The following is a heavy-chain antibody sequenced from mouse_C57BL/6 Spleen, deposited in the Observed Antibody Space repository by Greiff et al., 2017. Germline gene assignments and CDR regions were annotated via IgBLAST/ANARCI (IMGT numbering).Heavy chain of an antibody. CDR1: GFNIKDYY. CDR3: TTQTAQATGFAY. V-gene: IGHV14-1*01. D-gene: IGHD3-2*02. Sequence: VQLKQSGAELVRPGASVKLSCTASGFNIKDYYMHWVKQRPEQGLEWIGRIDPEDGDTEYAPKFQGKATMTAATSSNTAYLQLSSLTSEDTAVDYCTTQTAQATGFAYWGQGTLVTVSA. CDR2: IDPEDGDT. J-gene: IGHJ3*01.